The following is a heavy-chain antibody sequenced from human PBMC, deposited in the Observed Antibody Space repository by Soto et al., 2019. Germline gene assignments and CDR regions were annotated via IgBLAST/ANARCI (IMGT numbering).Heavy chain of an antibody. CDR1: GFAFSGSA. J-gene: IGHJ3*02. CDR2: IRSKANSYAT. CDR3: TRLGIVGATDAFDI. Sequence: GGSLRLSCAASGFAFSGSAMHWVRQASGKGLEWVGRIRSKANSYATAYAASVKGRFTISGDDSKNTAYLQMSSLKTEDTAVYYCTRLGIVGATDAFDIWGQGTMVTVSS. D-gene: IGHD1-26*01. V-gene: IGHV3-73*01.